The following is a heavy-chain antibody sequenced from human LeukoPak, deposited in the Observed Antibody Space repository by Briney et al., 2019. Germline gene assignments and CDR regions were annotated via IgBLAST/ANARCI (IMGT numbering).Heavy chain of an antibody. CDR1: GGSISSSSYY. Sequence: SETLSLTCTVSGGSISSSSYYWGWIRQPPGKGLEWIGSIYYSGSTYYNPSLKSRVTISVDTSKNQFSLKLSSVTAADTAVYCCARVAAFSFGITIFGGWFDPWGQGTLVTVSS. CDR2: IYYSGST. V-gene: IGHV4-39*07. CDR3: ARVAAFSFGITIFGGWFDP. J-gene: IGHJ5*02. D-gene: IGHD3-3*01.